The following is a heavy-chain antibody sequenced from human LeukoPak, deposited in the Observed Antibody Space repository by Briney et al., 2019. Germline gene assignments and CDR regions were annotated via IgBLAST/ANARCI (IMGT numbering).Heavy chain of an antibody. J-gene: IGHJ5*02. CDR2: ISGSGGNT. D-gene: IGHD2-2*01. Sequence: GGSLRLSCAASGFTFSSYSMSWVRQAPGKGLEWVSAISGSGGNTYYADSVKGRFTISRDNSKNTLYLQMNSLRAEDTAVYYCAKDRRIVVVPAPNQNNWFDPWGQGTLVTVSS. CDR3: AKDRRIVVVPAPNQNNWFDP. CDR1: GFTFSSYS. V-gene: IGHV3-23*01.